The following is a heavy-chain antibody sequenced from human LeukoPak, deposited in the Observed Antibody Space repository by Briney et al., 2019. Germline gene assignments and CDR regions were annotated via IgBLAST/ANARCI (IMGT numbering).Heavy chain of an antibody. Sequence: SETLSLTCTVSVGSVSGYYWSWIRQPPGKGLEWIGYIYYSGSTNYNPSLKSRVTISVDTSKNQFSLKLSSVTAADTAVYYCARAAKGYCSGGSCSEFDYWGQGTLVTVSS. CDR2: IYYSGST. J-gene: IGHJ4*02. CDR3: ARAAKGYCSGGSCSEFDY. V-gene: IGHV4-59*02. D-gene: IGHD2-15*01. CDR1: VGSVSGYY.